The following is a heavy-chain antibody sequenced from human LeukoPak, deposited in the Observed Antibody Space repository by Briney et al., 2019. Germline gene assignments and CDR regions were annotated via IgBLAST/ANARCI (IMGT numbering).Heavy chain of an antibody. Sequence: LAGGSLRLSCAASGFTFSSHDMHWVRQTTGKGLEWVSGIGTAGDPYYLDSVKGRFTISRGNAKNSLYLQMNSLRAGDTAVYYCARSRTLWGAFDIWGQGTMVTVSS. V-gene: IGHV3-13*05. CDR2: IGTAGDP. CDR1: GFTFSSHD. J-gene: IGHJ3*02. CDR3: ARSRTLWGAFDI. D-gene: IGHD2-21*01.